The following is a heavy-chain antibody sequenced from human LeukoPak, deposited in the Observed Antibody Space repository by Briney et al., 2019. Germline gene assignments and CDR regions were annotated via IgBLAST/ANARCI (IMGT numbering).Heavy chain of an antibody. CDR1: GFTFSTYG. CDR2: ISSSSDSI. V-gene: IGHV3-48*04. Sequence: GGSLRLSCAASGFTFSTYGMIWVRQAPGKGLEWLSYISSSSDSIKYADSVKGRFTSSRDNAKNSLYLQMNSLRAEDKAVYYCAKSRIGFSGQLDHWGQGALITVSS. J-gene: IGHJ4*02. D-gene: IGHD5-12*01. CDR3: AKSRIGFSGQLDH.